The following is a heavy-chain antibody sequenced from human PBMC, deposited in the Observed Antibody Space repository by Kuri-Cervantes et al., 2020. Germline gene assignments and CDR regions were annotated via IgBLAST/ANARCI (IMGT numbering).Heavy chain of an antibody. J-gene: IGHJ4*02. Sequence: GESLKISCAASGFTFTSYAMNWVRQAPGKGLEWVSAISGGGVSTYYTNSATGRFTIYRDNSKNTLYLQMNSLRAEDTAVYYCAKGFIAVAGTYFDYWGQGTLVTVSS. CDR3: AKGFIAVAGTYFDY. CDR1: GFTFTSYA. CDR2: ISGGGVST. V-gene: IGHV3-23*01. D-gene: IGHD6-19*01.